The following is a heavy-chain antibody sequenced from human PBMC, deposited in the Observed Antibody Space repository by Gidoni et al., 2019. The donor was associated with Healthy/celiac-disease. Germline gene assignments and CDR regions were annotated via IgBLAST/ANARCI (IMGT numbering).Heavy chain of an antibody. CDR3: ARSWARETRGYSYGPLRPGGVGY. CDR1: GGSISSSSYY. V-gene: IGHV4-39*01. CDR2: IYYSGST. Sequence: QLQLQESGPGLVKPSETLSLTCTVSGGSISSSSYYWGWIRQPPGKGLEWIGSIYYSGSTYYNPSLKSRVTISVDTSKNQFSLKLSSVTAADTAVYYCARSWARETRGYSYGPLRPGGVGYWGQGTLVTVS. D-gene: IGHD5-18*01. J-gene: IGHJ4*02.